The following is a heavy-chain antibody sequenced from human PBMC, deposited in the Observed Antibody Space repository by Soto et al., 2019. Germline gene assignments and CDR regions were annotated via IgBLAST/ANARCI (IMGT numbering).Heavy chain of an antibody. CDR1: GYTFTSYG. CDR3: AIDYYAYGSGSYYKENFDY. V-gene: IGHV1-18*01. Sequence: QVQLVQSGAEVKKPGASVKVSCKASGYTFTSYGISWVRQAPGQGLEWMGWISAYNGNTNYAQKLQGRVTMTTDTSTSTAYMELRSLRSDDTAVYYCAIDYYAYGSGSYYKENFDYWGQGTLATVSS. CDR2: ISAYNGNT. J-gene: IGHJ4*02. D-gene: IGHD3-10*01.